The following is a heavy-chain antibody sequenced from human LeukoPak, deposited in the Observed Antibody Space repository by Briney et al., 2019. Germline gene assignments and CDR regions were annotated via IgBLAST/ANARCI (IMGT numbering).Heavy chain of an antibody. J-gene: IGHJ4*02. Sequence: PGGSLRLSCAASGFTFSSYAMSWVRQAPGKGLEWVSAISGSGGSTYYADSVKGRFIISRDNSKNTVYLQMNSLSAEDAAVYYCVKDDGWVQYANWGQGTLVTVSS. CDR2: ISGSGGST. V-gene: IGHV3-23*01. D-gene: IGHD5-24*01. CDR3: VKDDGWVQYAN. CDR1: GFTFSSYA.